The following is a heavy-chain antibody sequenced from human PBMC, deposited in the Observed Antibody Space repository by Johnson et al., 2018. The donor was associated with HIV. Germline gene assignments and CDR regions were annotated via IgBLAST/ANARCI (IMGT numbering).Heavy chain of an antibody. Sequence: VQLVESGGGLVQPGGSLRLSCEASGFTFSSYWMSWVRQAPGKGLEWVANIKQDGSAKYYVGSVEGRFTISRDNTKSSLFLQMNSLRGEDTAVYYCANNLGTAGGAFDIWGQGTTVTVSS. CDR1: GFTFSSYW. J-gene: IGHJ3*02. CDR3: ANNLGTAGGAFDI. V-gene: IGHV3-7*01. D-gene: IGHD7-27*01. CDR2: IKQDGSAK.